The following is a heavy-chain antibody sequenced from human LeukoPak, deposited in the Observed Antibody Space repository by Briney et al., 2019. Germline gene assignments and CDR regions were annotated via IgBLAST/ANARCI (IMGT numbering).Heavy chain of an antibody. CDR2: ISGSGGST. Sequence: GGSLRLSCAASGFTFSSYAMSWVRQAPGKGLEWVSAISGSGGSTYYADSVKGRFTISRDNSKNTLYLQMNSLRAEDTAVYYCAKDQSHPPLSYCSSTSCYGYFDYWGQGTLVTVSS. V-gene: IGHV3-23*01. CDR3: AKDQSHPPLSYCSSTSCYGYFDY. CDR1: GFTFSSYA. D-gene: IGHD2-2*01. J-gene: IGHJ4*02.